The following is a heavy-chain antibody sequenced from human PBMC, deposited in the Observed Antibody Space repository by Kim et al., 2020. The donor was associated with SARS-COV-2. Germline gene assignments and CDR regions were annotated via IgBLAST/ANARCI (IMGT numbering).Heavy chain of an antibody. V-gene: IGHV1-18*01. CDR2: VSAYNGNT. D-gene: IGHD3-10*01. CDR1: GYTFTSYG. CDR3: ARLDGSGSAGPYYYYYGMDA. J-gene: IGHJ6*02. Sequence: ASVKVSCKASGYTFTSYGISWVRQAPGQGLEWMGWVSAYNGNTNYAQKLQGRVTMTTDTSTSTAYMELRSLRSDDTAVYYCARLDGSGSAGPYYYYYGMDAWGQGTTVTVSS.